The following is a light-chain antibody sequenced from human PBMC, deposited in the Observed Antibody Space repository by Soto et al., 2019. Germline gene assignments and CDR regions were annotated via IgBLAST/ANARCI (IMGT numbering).Light chain of an antibody. CDR3: QQRHMWPIT. CDR2: KAS. J-gene: IGKJ5*01. Sequence: DIQMTQSPSTLSASVGDRVTITCRASQTISSWLAWYQQKPGKAPKLLIYKASTLKSGVPSRFSGSGSGTDFTLTISSLEPEDSAVYYCQQRHMWPITFGQGTRLEIK. V-gene: IGKV1-5*03. CDR1: QTISSW.